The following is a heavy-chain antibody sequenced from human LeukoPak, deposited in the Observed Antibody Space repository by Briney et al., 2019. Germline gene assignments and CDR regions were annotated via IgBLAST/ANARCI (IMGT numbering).Heavy chain of an antibody. J-gene: IGHJ4*02. CDR3: AKDRSSSGWYAYFDY. Sequence: PGGSLRLSCAASGFTFSSYAMSWVRQAPGKGLEWVSAISGSGSSTYYADSVKGRFTISRDNSKNTLYLQMNSLRAEDTAVYYCAKDRSSSGWYAYFDYWGQGTLVTVSS. D-gene: IGHD6-19*01. CDR2: ISGSGSST. CDR1: GFTFSSYA. V-gene: IGHV3-23*01.